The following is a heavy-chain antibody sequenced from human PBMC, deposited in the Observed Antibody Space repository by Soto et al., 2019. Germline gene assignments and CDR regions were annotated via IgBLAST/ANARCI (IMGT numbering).Heavy chain of an antibody. J-gene: IGHJ3*02. CDR2: IYYSGST. D-gene: IGHD3-22*01. Sequence: PSETLSLTCTVSGGSISSYYWSWIRQPPGKGLEWIGYIYYSGSTNYNPYLKSRATTSVDTSKNQFSLKLSSVTAADTAVYYCAKSSGDAFDIWGQGTMVTV. V-gene: IGHV4-59*01. CDR3: AKSSGDAFDI. CDR1: GGSISSYY.